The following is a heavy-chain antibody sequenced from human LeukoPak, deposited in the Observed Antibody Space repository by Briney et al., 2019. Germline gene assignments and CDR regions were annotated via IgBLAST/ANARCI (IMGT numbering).Heavy chain of an antibody. CDR1: GFTFNSHW. Sequence: GGSLRLSCAAFGFTFNSHWMNWVRQAPGKGLEWVANINQDGSEKYYVDSVKGRFTISRDNAKNSLYLQINSLRAEDTALYYCARAGKWELVLDSWGQGTLVTVSS. CDR3: ARAGKWELVLDS. CDR2: INQDGSEK. V-gene: IGHV3-7*01. D-gene: IGHD1-26*01. J-gene: IGHJ5*01.